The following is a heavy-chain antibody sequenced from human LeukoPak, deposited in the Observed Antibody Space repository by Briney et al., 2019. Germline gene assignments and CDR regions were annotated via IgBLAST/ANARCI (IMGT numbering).Heavy chain of an antibody. V-gene: IGHV3-30-3*01. CDR3: ARAPYGDYAWSPHPFDY. CDR2: ISYDGSNK. D-gene: IGHD4-17*01. J-gene: IGHJ4*02. Sequence: GGSLTLSCAASGFTFSSYAMHWVRQAPGKGLEWVAIISYDGSNKYYADSVKGRFTISRDNSKNTLYLQMNSLRAEDTAVYYCARAPYGDYAWSPHPFDYWGQGTLVTVSS. CDR1: GFTFSSYA.